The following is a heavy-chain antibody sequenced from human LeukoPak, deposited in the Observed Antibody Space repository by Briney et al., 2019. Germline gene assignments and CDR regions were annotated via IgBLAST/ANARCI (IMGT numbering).Heavy chain of an antibody. D-gene: IGHD3-10*01. J-gene: IGHJ4*02. CDR3: ARLEGDGSGKYAFDY. CDR1: GGSFSGYY. CDR2: INHSGST. Sequence: SETLSLTCAVYGGSFSGYYWTWIRQPPGKGLEWIGEINHSGSTNYNPSLKSRVTISVDTSKNQFSLKLSSVTAADMAVYYCARLEGDGSGKYAFDYWGQGTLVTVSS. V-gene: IGHV4-34*01.